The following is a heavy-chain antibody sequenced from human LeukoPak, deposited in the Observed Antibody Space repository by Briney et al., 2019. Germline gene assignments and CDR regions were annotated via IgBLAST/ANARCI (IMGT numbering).Heavy chain of an antibody. J-gene: IGHJ5*02. D-gene: IGHD2-2*01. CDR2: IYYSGST. CDR3: AKAPRGYCSSTSSYALRWFDP. V-gene: IGHV4-31*03. Sequence: SETLSLTCTVSGGSISSGGYYWSWIRQHPGKGLEWIGYIYYSGSTYYNPSLKSRVTISVDTSKNQFSLKLSSVTAADTAWYSGAKAPRGYCSSTSSYALRWFDPWGQGTLVTVSS. CDR1: GGSISSGGYY.